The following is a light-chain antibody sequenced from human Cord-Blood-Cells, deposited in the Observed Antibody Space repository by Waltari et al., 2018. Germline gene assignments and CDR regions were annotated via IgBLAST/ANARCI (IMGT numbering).Light chain of an antibody. CDR2: EVS. CDR1: SSDVGSYNL. J-gene: IGLJ3*02. Sequence: QSALTQPASVSGSPGQSITISCTGTSSDVGSYNLVSWYQQHPGQAPKLMIYEVSKRPSWVSNRFSGSKSVNTASLTISGLQAEYEADYYCCSYAGSSTWVFGGGTKLTVL. V-gene: IGLV2-23*02. CDR3: CSYAGSSTWV.